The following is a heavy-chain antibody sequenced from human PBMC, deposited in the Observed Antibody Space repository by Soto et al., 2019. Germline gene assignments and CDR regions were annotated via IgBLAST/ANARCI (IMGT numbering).Heavy chain of an antibody. D-gene: IGHD4-4*01. Sequence: ASGKVSCKASGYTFSSYAISWVRQAPGQGLEWMGWISPYNGNTNYAQNLQGRVTMTTDTSTTTAYMELRSLRSDDTAVYYCARGTTVTTTPTYYYMDVWGIGTTFTVSS. CDR1: GYTFSSYA. CDR2: ISPYNGNT. J-gene: IGHJ6*03. CDR3: ARGTTVTTTPTYYYMDV. V-gene: IGHV1-18*01.